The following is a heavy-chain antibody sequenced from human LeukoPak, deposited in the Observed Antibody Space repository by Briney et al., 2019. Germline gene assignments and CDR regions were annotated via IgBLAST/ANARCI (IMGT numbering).Heavy chain of an antibody. J-gene: IGHJ4*02. V-gene: IGHV3-7*01. CDR2: IRQDGSEK. D-gene: IGHD1-26*01. Sequence: GESLRLSCAASGFTFSSYWMTWVRQAPGKGLEWVANIRQDGSEKYYVDSVKGRFTISRDNAKNSLYLQMNSLRAEDTAAYYCASRDRSYGYWGQGTLVTVSS. CDR1: GFTFSSYW. CDR3: ASRDRSYGY.